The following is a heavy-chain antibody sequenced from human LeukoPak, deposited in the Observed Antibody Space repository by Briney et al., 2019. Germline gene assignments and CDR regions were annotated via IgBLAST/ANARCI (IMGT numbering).Heavy chain of an antibody. Sequence: GGSLRLSCTASGFTFGDYAMSWVRQAPGKGLEGVGFIRSKAYGGTTEYAASVKGRFTISRDDSKSIAYLQMNSLKTEDTAVYYCTREKLLWFGESNYYYYGMDVWGKGTTVTVSS. CDR3: TREKLLWFGESNYYYYGMDV. J-gene: IGHJ6*04. CDR1: GFTFGDYA. D-gene: IGHD3-10*01. CDR2: IRSKAYGGTT. V-gene: IGHV3-49*04.